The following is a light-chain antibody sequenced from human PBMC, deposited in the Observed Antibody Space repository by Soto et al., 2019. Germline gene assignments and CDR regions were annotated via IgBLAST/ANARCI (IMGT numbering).Light chain of an antibody. Sequence: QPVLTQPPSASGTPGQRVTISCSGSSSNIGNNPVNWYQQLPGTAPKLLIYSNSHRPSGVPDRFSGSKSGTSASLAISGLQSADEADYYCAAWDDSLTGSWVFGGGTKLTVL. CDR1: SSNIGNNP. CDR2: SNS. V-gene: IGLV1-44*01. J-gene: IGLJ3*02. CDR3: AAWDDSLTGSWV.